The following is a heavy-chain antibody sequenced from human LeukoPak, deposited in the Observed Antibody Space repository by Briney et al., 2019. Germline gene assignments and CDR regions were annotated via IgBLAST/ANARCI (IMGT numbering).Heavy chain of an antibody. J-gene: IGHJ4*02. Sequence: ASVKVSCKASGYNFTGYYIHWVRQAPGQGLEWMGWNNPKSGGTDYAQKFQGRVTMTRDTSISTAYMELSRLRSDDTAVYYCASDHDYGDHSWVYYFDHWGQGTLVTVSS. D-gene: IGHD4-17*01. CDR1: GYNFTGYY. CDR2: NNPKSGGT. CDR3: ASDHDYGDHSWVYYFDH. V-gene: IGHV1-2*02.